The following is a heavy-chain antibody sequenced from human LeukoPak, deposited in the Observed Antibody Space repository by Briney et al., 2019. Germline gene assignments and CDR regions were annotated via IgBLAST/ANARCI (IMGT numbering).Heavy chain of an antibody. D-gene: IGHD3-22*01. J-gene: IGHJ4*02. V-gene: IGHV3-53*01. CDR3: ASRYYYDSSGYYNVDY. CDR2: IYSGGST. CDR1: GFTVSSKY. Sequence: GGSLRLSXAASGFTVSSKYMSWVRQAPGKGLEWVSIIYSGGSTYYADSVKGRFTISRDNSKNTLYLQMNSLRAEDTAVYYCASRYYYDSSGYYNVDYWGQGTLVTVSS.